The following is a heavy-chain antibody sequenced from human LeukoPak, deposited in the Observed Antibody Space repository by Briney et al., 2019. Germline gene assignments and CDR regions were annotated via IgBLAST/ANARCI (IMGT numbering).Heavy chain of an antibody. CDR1: GFTFSSYG. Sequence: GGSLRLSCAASGFTFSSYGMHWVRQAPGKGLEWVAVIWYDGSNKYYADSVKGRFTISRDNSKNTLYLQMNSLRAEDTAVYYCTRPVYSSSGDSWGRGTPVTVSS. D-gene: IGHD6-6*01. V-gene: IGHV3-33*01. CDR2: IWYDGSNK. J-gene: IGHJ4*02. CDR3: TRPVYSSSGDS.